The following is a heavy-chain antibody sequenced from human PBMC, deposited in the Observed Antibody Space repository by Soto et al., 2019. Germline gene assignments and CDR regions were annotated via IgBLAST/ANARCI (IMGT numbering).Heavy chain of an antibody. D-gene: IGHD4-17*01. CDR3: ARVAYGDYSFTY. CDR2: INSDGSTT. Sequence: EVQLVESGGGLVQPGGSLRVSCVASGFTFSNYWMHWLRQVPGKGLVWVSRINSDGSTTTYADSVKGRFTISRDNAKNTLYLQMNSLRAEDTAVYFCARVAYGDYSFTYWGQGTLVTVSS. V-gene: IGHV3-74*01. CDR1: GFTFSNYW. J-gene: IGHJ4*02.